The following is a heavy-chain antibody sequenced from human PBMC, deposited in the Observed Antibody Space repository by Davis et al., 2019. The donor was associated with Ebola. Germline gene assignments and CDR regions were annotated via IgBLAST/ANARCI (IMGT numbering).Heavy chain of an antibody. J-gene: IGHJ4*02. CDR1: GYTFTAYH. Sequence: ASVKVSCKASGYTFTAYHMHWVRQAPGQGLEWMGWISAYNGNTNYAQNVQGRVTMTSDTATTTAYMEVGSLRSDDTAVYYCARAQFPTTSDHWGQGTLVTVSS. V-gene: IGHV1-18*04. CDR3: ARAQFPTTSDH. D-gene: IGHD1-1*01. CDR2: ISAYNGNT.